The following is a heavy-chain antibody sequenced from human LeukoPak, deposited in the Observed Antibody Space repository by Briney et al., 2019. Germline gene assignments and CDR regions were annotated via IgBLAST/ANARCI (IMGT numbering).Heavy chain of an antibody. D-gene: IGHD3-22*01. CDR1: GFTFSSYA. V-gene: IGHV3-23*01. CDR2: ISGSGGST. CDR3: AKSGAMIVVVPFDY. J-gene: IGHJ4*02. Sequence: GGSLRLSCAASGFTFSSYAMSWVRQAPGKGLEWVSAISGSGGSTYYADSVKGRFTISRDNSKNTLYLQMSSLRAEDTAVYYCAKSGAMIVVVPFDYWGQGTPVTVSS.